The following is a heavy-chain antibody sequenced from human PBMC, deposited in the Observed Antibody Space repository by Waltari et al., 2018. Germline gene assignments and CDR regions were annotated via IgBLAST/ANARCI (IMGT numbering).Heavy chain of an antibody. CDR1: GFSLSTTGVG. Sequence: QITLKESGPTLVKPTQTLTLTCTFSGFSLSTTGVGVGWIGQPPEKALEWLAFIYWDDDKYYSPSLKSRLTITKDTSKNQVVLTMTNMDPVDTATYYCVHRRDFRGYWNLGWFDPWGQGTLVTVSS. CDR2: IYWDDDK. D-gene: IGHD3-22*01. J-gene: IGHJ5*02. CDR3: VHRRDFRGYWNLGWFDP. V-gene: IGHV2-5*02.